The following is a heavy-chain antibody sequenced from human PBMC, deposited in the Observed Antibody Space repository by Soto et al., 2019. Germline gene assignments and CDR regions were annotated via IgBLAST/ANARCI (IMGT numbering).Heavy chain of an antibody. V-gene: IGHV4-31*03. CDR2: IYYSGST. Sequence: QVQLQESGPGLVRPSETLSLTCTVSGGSITSGGYYWGWIRQHPGKGLEWIGHIYYSGSTSYNPSLTGRVSISAATSKNQFSMTLCSVTAADTAVYYCARGGWSDNWFVPWGQGTLVTVSS. CDR3: ARGGWSDNWFVP. J-gene: IGHJ5*02. D-gene: IGHD6-19*01. CDR1: GGSITSGGYY.